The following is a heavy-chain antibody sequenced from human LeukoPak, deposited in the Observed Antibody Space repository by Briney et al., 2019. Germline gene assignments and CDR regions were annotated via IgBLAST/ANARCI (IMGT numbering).Heavy chain of an antibody. V-gene: IGHV3-74*01. J-gene: IGHJ4*02. D-gene: IGHD4-17*01. CDR2: INSDGSST. CDR3: ARDRTVTSFDY. CDR1: GLTFSSNW. Sequence: PGGSLRLSCAASGLTFSSNWMHWVRQAPGKGLVWVSRINSDGSSTSYADSVKGRFTISRDNAKNTLYLQMNSLRAEDTAVYYCARDRTVTSFDYWGQGTLVTVSS.